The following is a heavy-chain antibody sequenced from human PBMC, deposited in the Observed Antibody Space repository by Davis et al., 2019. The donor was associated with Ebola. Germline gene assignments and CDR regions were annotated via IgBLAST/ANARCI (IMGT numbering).Heavy chain of an antibody. CDR2: IGTAGDT. V-gene: IGHV3-13*01. Sequence: PGGSLRPPCAASGSTFSTYGMHCVRQATAKGLEWVSAIGTAGDTYYPGSVKGRFTISRENAKNSLYLQMNSLRAEVTAVYYCARGDSGSYIFYYYGMEVWGQGTTVTVSS. D-gene: IGHD1-26*01. CDR1: GSTFSTYG. J-gene: IGHJ6*02. CDR3: ARGDSGSYIFYYYGMEV.